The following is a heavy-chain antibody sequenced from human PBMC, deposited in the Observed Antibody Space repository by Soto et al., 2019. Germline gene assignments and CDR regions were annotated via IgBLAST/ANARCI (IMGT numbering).Heavy chain of an antibody. CDR3: GRSYYYGSGSYYDFDY. J-gene: IGHJ4*02. V-gene: IGHV1-18*01. Sequence: GASVKVSCKASGYTFSSSDISWVRQAAGQGLEWMGWISTYNGNTNYAQKLQGRVSLTTDTSTNTAYMELRSLRSDDTALYYCGRSYYYGSGSYYDFDYWGQGTLVTVSS. CDR2: ISTYNGNT. D-gene: IGHD3-10*01. CDR1: GYTFSSSD.